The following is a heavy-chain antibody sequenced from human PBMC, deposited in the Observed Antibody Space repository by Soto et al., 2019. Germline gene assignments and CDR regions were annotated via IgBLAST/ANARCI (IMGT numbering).Heavy chain of an antibody. J-gene: IGHJ5*02. Sequence: GESLKISCTGLGYTFTTFWISWVRQMPGRGLEWMGRIDPRDSYTNYSPSFQGHVTISVDKSISTAYLQWGSLKASDTAMYYCARLYCSSSTCDSWFDPWGQGTLGTVSS. CDR1: GYTFTTFW. D-gene: IGHD2-2*01. V-gene: IGHV5-10-1*01. CDR3: ARLYCSSSTCDSWFDP. CDR2: IDPRDSYT.